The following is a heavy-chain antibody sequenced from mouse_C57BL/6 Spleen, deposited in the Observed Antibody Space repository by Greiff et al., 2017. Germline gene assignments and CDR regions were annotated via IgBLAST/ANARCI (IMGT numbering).Heavy chain of an antibody. CDR3: AIYYDDADYYAMDY. D-gene: IGHD2-4*01. J-gene: IGHJ4*01. V-gene: IGHV1-80*01. CDR2: IYPGDGYT. Sequence: QVQLQQSGAELVKPGASVKISCKASGYAFTSYWMHWVKQRPGQGLEWIGQIYPGDGYTNYNGKFKGKATMTADTSSSTAYMQLSSLTSEDSAVYFCAIYYDDADYYAMDYWGQGTSVTVSS. CDR1: GYAFTSYW.